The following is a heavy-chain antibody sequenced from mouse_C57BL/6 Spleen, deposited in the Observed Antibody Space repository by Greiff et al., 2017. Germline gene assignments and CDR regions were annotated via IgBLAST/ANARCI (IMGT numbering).Heavy chain of an antibody. J-gene: IGHJ1*03. CDR3: AREDYSNHGYFDV. Sequence: QVQLQQPGAELVKPGASVKMSCKASGYTFTSYWITWVKQRPGQGLEWIGDIYPGSGSTNYNEKFKSKATLTVHTSSSTAYMQLSSLTSEDSAVYYCAREDYSNHGYFDVGGTGTTVTVSS. V-gene: IGHV1-55*01. D-gene: IGHD2-5*01. CDR2: IYPGSGST. CDR1: GYTFTSYW.